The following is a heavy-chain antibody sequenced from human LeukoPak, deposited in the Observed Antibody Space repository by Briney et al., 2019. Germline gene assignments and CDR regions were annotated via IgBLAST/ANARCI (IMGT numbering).Heavy chain of an antibody. Sequence: GASVKVSCKASGGTFSSYAISWVRQAPGQGLEWMGRIIPILGIANYAQKFQGRVTITADKSTSTAYMALSSLRSEDTAVYYCARDTMVRGAYYFDYWGQGTLVTVSS. J-gene: IGHJ4*02. CDR2: IIPILGIA. CDR1: GGTFSSYA. D-gene: IGHD3-10*01. CDR3: ARDTMVRGAYYFDY. V-gene: IGHV1-69*04.